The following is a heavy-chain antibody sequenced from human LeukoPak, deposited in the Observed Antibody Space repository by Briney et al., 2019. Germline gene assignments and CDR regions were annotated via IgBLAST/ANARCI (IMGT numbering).Heavy chain of an antibody. CDR1: GYTFSDYQ. CDR3: ARALDFWSGYLYYYYMDV. CDR2: IIPIFGTA. V-gene: IGHV1-69*05. D-gene: IGHD3-3*01. J-gene: IGHJ6*03. Sequence: SVKVSCKASGYTFSDYQIHWVRQAPGQGLEWMGGIIPIFGTANYAQKFQGRVTITTDESTSTAYMELSSLRSEDTAVYYCARALDFWSGYLYYYYMDVWGKGTTVTVSS.